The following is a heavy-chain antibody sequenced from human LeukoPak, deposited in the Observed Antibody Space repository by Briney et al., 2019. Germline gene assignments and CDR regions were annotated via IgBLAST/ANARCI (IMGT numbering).Heavy chain of an antibody. V-gene: IGHV1-2*02. D-gene: IGHD3-16*01. CDR1: GYTFIGYY. CDR2: INPNSGGT. J-gene: IGHJ4*02. CDR3: ARGGAGTAGGSFDY. Sequence: ASVKVSCKASGYTFIGYYMHWVRQAPGQGLEWMGWINPNSGGTNYAQKFQGRVTMTRDTSISTAYMDLSRLRSDDTAVYYCARGGAGTAGGSFDYWGQGTLVTVSS.